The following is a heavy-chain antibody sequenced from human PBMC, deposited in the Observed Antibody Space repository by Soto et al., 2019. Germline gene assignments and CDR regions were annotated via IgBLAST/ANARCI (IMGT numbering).Heavy chain of an antibody. Sequence: QVQLAESGGGVVQPGRSLRLSCATSGFVCNDYDIHWVRQAPGKGLAWLASISYDGSKKYYAESVKGRFTISRDNSKNTLSLQLNSLGAEDTALYYCSRGIKGGLDAWGPGTLVTVSS. D-gene: IGHD2-21*01. J-gene: IGHJ5*02. V-gene: IGHV3-30*03. CDR3: SRGIKGGLDA. CDR2: ISYDGSKK. CDR1: GFVCNDYD.